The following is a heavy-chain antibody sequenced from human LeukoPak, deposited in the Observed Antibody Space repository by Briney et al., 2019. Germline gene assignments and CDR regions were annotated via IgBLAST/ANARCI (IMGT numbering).Heavy chain of an antibody. CDR1: GYTFTGYY. CDR3: ASRSGLRLGELSLY. Sequence: ASVKVSCKASGYTFTGYYMHWVRQAPGKGLEWMGWINPNSGGTNYAQKFQGRVTMTRDTSISTAYMELSRLRSDDTAVYYCASRSGLRLGELSLYWGQGTLVTVSS. CDR2: INPNSGGT. J-gene: IGHJ4*02. D-gene: IGHD3-16*02. V-gene: IGHV1-2*02.